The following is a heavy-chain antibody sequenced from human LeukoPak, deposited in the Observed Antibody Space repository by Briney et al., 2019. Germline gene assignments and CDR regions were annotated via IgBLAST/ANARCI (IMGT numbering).Heavy chain of an antibody. CDR2: ISSSSSYI. J-gene: IGHJ4*02. D-gene: IGHD6-19*01. V-gene: IGHV3-21*01. CDR1: GFTFTMFG. CDR3: ARGLSSGWPFEY. Sequence: GGSLRLSCAASGFTFTMFGMNWVRQAPGKGLEWVSSISSSSSYIYYADSVKGRFTISRDNAKNSLYLQMNSLRAEDTAVYYCARGLSSGWPFEYWGQGTLVTVSS.